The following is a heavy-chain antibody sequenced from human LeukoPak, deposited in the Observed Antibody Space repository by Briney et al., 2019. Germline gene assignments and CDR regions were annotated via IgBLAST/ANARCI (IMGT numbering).Heavy chain of an antibody. D-gene: IGHD3-10*01. CDR2: INPSGGST. CDR3: AKEYGSGSYYIYEDSFDI. Sequence: ASVKVSCKASGYTFTSYYMHWVRQAPGQGLEWMGIINPSGGSTSYAQKFQGRVTMTRDMSTSTVYMELSSLRSEDTAVYYCAKEYGSGSYYIYEDSFDIWGQGTMVTVSS. CDR1: GYTFTSYY. J-gene: IGHJ3*02. V-gene: IGHV1-46*01.